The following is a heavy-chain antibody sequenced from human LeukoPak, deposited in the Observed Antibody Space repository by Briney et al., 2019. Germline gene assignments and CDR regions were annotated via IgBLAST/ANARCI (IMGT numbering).Heavy chain of an antibody. D-gene: IGHD6-13*01. Sequence: ASVKVSCKASGYRFFNYGFSWVRQAPGQGLEWMGWISTYNGQTNYAQNLQGRVTMTTGTSTSTGYMELRSLGSDDTAVYYCVRDGGAAAGLDFDYWGQGTLVTVSS. V-gene: IGHV1-18*01. CDR3: VRDGGAAAGLDFDY. J-gene: IGHJ4*02. CDR1: GYRFFNYG. CDR2: ISTYNGQT.